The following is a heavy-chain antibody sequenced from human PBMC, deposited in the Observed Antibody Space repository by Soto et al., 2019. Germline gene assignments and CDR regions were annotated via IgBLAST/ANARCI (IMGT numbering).Heavy chain of an antibody. CDR2: ISYDGSNK. J-gene: IGHJ4*02. CDR1: GFTFSSYD. V-gene: IGHV3-30*18. CDR3: AKETYSGPLDY. D-gene: IGHD2-15*01. Sequence: QVPLVESGGGVVQPGRSLRLSSAASGFTFSSYDMHWVRQAPGKGLEWVAVISYDGSNKYYADSVKGRFTISRDNSKNTLYLQMNSLRAEDTAVYYCAKETYSGPLDYWGQGTLVTVCS.